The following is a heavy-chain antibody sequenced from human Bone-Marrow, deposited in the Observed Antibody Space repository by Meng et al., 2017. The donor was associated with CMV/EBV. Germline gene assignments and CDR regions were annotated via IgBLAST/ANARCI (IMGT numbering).Heavy chain of an antibody. CDR3: ARVVRGDKYGSYYFDY. D-gene: IGHD5-18*01. J-gene: IGHJ4*02. CDR1: GFTFSSYS. V-gene: IGHV3-21*01. CDR2: ISSSSSYI. Sequence: GESLKISCAASGFTFSSYSMNWVRQAPGKGLEWVSSISSSSSYIYYADSVKGRFTISRDNAKNSLYLQMNSLRAEDTAVYYCARVVRGDKYGSYYFDYWGQGTLVTVSS.